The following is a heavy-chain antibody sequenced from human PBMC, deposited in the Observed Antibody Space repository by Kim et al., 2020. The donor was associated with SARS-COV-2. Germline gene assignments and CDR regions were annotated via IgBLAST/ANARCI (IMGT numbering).Heavy chain of an antibody. Sequence: GGSLRLSCAASGFTFSSYSMNWVRQAPGKGLEWVSSISSSSSYIYYADSVKGRFTISRDNAKNSLYLQMNSLRAEDTAVYYCARGDSSRPRDYGMDVWGQGTTVTVSS. D-gene: IGHD6-13*01. CDR3: ARGDSSRPRDYGMDV. J-gene: IGHJ6*02. CDR1: GFTFSSYS. V-gene: IGHV3-21*01. CDR2: ISSSSSYI.